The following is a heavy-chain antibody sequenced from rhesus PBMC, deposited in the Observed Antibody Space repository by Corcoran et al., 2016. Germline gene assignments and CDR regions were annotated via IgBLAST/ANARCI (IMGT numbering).Heavy chain of an antibody. V-gene: IGHV4-147*01. CDR3: ARAPAGYSYGHYGLDS. CDR2: IYGSIGST. CDR1: GYSISSNY. Sequence: QVQLQESGPGLVKPSETLSLTCAVSGYSISSNYWSWIRQPPGKGLEWFGYIYGSIGSTYYNPSLKSRVTISTDTSKNQFSLKLSSVTAADTAVYYCARAPAGYSYGHYGLDSWGQGVVVTVSS. D-gene: IGHD5-36*01. J-gene: IGHJ6*01.